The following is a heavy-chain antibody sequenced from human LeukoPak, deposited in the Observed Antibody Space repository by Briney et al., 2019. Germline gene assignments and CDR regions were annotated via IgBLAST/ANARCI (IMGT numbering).Heavy chain of an antibody. CDR2: ISSSSSTI. Sequence: GGSLRLSCAASGFTFSSYSMNLVRQAPGKGLEWVSYISSSSSTIYYADSVKGRFTISRDNAKNSLYLQMNSLRDEDTAVYYCARDIVVVVADVKDAFDIWGQGTMVTVSS. J-gene: IGHJ3*02. CDR1: GFTFSSYS. V-gene: IGHV3-48*02. D-gene: IGHD2-15*01. CDR3: ARDIVVVVADVKDAFDI.